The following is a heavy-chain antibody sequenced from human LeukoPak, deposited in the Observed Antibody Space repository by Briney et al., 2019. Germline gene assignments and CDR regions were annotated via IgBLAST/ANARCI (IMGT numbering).Heavy chain of an antibody. D-gene: IGHD2-21*01. CDR1: GFTFSSYA. J-gene: IGHJ4*02. Sequence: GGSLRLSCAASGFTFSSYAMHWVRQAPGKGLEWVGRIKPKTDGETTEYAAAVKDRFSISRDDSKSMMYLQMNSLKTEDTAVYYCITPLPYSAQGGQGTLVTVSS. CDR3: ITPLPYSAQ. CDR2: IKPKTDGETT. V-gene: IGHV3-15*07.